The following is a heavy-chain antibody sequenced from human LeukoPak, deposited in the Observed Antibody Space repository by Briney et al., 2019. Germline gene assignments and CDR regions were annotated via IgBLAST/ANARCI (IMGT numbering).Heavy chain of an antibody. CDR2: INTNTGSP. CDR3: ARQGPGDCSSTRCYGVDS. CDR1: GYTFISYA. V-gene: IGHV7-4-1*02. Sequence: ASVKVSCKVSGYTFISYAVNWVRQAPGQGLEWMGWINTNTGSPTYAQGFTGRFVFSLDTSVSTAYLQISSLKAEDTAVYYCARQGPGDCSSTRCYGVDSWGRGTLVTVSS. J-gene: IGHJ4*02. D-gene: IGHD2-2*01.